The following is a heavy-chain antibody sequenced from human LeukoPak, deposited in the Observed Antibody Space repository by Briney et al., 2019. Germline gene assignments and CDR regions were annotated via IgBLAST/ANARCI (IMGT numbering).Heavy chain of an antibody. D-gene: IGHD4-23*01. Sequence: PSETLSLTCAVSGGSISSSNWWSWDRQPPGKGLEWIGEIYHSGSTNYNPSLKSRVTISVDKSKNQFSLKLSSVTAADTAVYYCASFTVVTGGFDYWGQGTLVTVSS. V-gene: IGHV4-4*02. CDR2: IYHSGST. J-gene: IGHJ4*02. CDR1: GGSISSSNW. CDR3: ASFTVVTGGFDY.